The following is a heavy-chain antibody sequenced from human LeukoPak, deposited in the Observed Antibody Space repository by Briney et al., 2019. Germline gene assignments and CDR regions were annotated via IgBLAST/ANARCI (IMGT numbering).Heavy chain of an antibody. CDR3: AQREHYRMDV. V-gene: IGHV3-23*01. Sequence: AGSLRLSCAASGFTFTNYGMGWLRQATGKGLEWVSYGGSGGSRYYADSVKGWFTISRDNSKDTLSLQMNSLTAEDTAVYRGAQREHYRMDVWGKGTAVTVSS. J-gene: IGHJ6*04. CDR2: GGSGGSR. CDR1: GFTFTNYG. D-gene: IGHD1-1*01.